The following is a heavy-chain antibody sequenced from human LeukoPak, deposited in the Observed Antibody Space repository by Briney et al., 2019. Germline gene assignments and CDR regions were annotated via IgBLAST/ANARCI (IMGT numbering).Heavy chain of an antibody. J-gene: IGHJ6*02. CDR2: IDPSDSYT. Sequence: LGESLKISCKGSGYSFTSYWISWVRQMPGKGLEWMGRIDPSDSYTNYSPSFQGHVTISADKSISTAYLQWSSLKASDTAMYYCARHGIMSDYYYGMDVWGQGTTVTVSS. D-gene: IGHD3-16*01. V-gene: IGHV5-10-1*01. CDR3: ARHGIMSDYYYGMDV. CDR1: GYSFTSYW.